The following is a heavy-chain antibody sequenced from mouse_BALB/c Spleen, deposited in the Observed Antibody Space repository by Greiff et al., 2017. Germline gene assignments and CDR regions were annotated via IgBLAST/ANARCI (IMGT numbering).Heavy chain of an antibody. CDR3: ARHDYDGYSPSYWYFDV. Sequence: EVKLMESGGGLVQPGGSLKLSCAASGFTFSSYTMSWVRQTPEKRLEWVAYISNGGGSTYYPDTVKGRFTISRDNAKNTLYLQMSSLKSEDTAMYYCARHDYDGYSPSYWYFDVWGAGTTVTVSS. J-gene: IGHJ1*01. D-gene: IGHD2-3*01. V-gene: IGHV5-12-2*01. CDR2: ISNGGGST. CDR1: GFTFSSYT.